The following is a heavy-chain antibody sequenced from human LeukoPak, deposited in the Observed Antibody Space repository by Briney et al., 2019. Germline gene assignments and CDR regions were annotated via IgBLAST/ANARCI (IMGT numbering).Heavy chain of an antibody. V-gene: IGHV3-23*01. J-gene: IGHJ4*02. Sequence: GGSLRLSCAGSGFPFSSYTINWVRQGPGKGMEWATTISHSGATYYADSVKGRFTISRDNSKNTVFLQMNSLRAEDTALYFCARRSHASPAGYSPFFDSWGQGTLVTVSS. CDR2: ISHSGAT. D-gene: IGHD6-13*01. CDR1: GFPFSSYT. CDR3: ARRSHASPAGYSPFFDS.